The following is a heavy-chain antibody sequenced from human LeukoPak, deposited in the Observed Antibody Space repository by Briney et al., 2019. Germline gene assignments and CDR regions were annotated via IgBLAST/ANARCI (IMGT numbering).Heavy chain of an antibody. CDR1: GASITSGDYS. J-gene: IGHJ4*02. D-gene: IGHD3-3*01. CDR3: AAWVGGYYTYYFDY. Sequence: SQTLSLTCTVSGASITSGDYSWNWMRQPPGKDLEWIGYIYHTGNTYLNPSLKSRVTISVDRSKNQFSLKLTSVTAADTAVYYCAAWVGGYYTYYFDYWGQGTMVTVSS. CDR2: IYHTGNT. V-gene: IGHV4-30-2*01.